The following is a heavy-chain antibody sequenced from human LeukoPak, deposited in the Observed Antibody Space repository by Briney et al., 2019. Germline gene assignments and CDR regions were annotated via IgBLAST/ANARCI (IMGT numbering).Heavy chain of an antibody. CDR2: ISGSGGST. V-gene: IGHV3-23*01. D-gene: IGHD6-19*01. Sequence: PGGSLRLSCAASGFTVSSNYMSWVRQAPGKGLEWVSAISGSGGSTYYADSVKGRFTISRDNSKNTLYLQMNSLRAEDTAVYYCAKDRIAVAGMSYYFDYWGQGTLVTVSS. CDR1: GFTVSSNY. J-gene: IGHJ4*02. CDR3: AKDRIAVAGMSYYFDY.